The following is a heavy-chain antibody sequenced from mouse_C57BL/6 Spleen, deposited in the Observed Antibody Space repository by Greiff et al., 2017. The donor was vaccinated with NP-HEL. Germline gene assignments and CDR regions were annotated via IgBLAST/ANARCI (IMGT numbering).Heavy chain of an antibody. J-gene: IGHJ2*01. V-gene: IGHV1-9*01. CDR3: ARRDYGSSYFDY. Sequence: QVQLQQSGAELMKPGASVKLSCKATGYTFTGYWIEWVKQRPGHGLEWIGEILPGSGSTNYNEKFKGKATFTADKSSNTAYMQRSSLTTEDSAIYYCARRDYGSSYFDYWGQGTTLTVSS. CDR1: GYTFTGYW. CDR2: ILPGSGST. D-gene: IGHD1-1*01.